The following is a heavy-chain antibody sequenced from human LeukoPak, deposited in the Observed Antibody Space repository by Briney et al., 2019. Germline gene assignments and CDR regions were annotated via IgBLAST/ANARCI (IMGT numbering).Heavy chain of an antibody. Sequence: TSGTLSLTCAVSGGSISSSNWWSWVRQPPGKGLEWIGEIYHSGSTNYNPSLKSRVTISVDTSKNQFSLKLSSVTAADTAVYYCARGGSHDYGDYGNWFDPWGQGTLVTVSS. D-gene: IGHD4-17*01. V-gene: IGHV4-4*02. CDR3: ARGGSHDYGDYGNWFDP. CDR2: IYHSGST. J-gene: IGHJ5*02. CDR1: GGSISSSNW.